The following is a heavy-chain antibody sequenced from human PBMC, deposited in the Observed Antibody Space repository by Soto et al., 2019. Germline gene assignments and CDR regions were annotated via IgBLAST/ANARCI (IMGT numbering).Heavy chain of an antibody. Sequence: GGSLRLSSAASGFTFDDYGMSWVRQAPGKGLEWVSGISCSGGSTYYADSVKGRFTISRDNSKNTLYLQMNSLRAEDTAVYYCAKQQLVPFFDYWGQGTLVTVSS. V-gene: IGHV3-23*01. CDR2: ISCSGGST. D-gene: IGHD6-13*01. CDR1: GFTFDDYG. CDR3: AKQQLVPFFDY. J-gene: IGHJ4*02.